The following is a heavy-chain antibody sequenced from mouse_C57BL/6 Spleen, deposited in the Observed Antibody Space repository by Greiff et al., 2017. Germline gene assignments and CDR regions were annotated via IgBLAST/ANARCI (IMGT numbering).Heavy chain of an antibody. CDR2: INPSSGYT. J-gene: IGHJ1*03. V-gene: IGHV1-7*01. CDR3: AITTVVARYFDV. D-gene: IGHD1-1*01. Sequence: QVHVKQSGAELAKPGASVTLSCKASGYTFTSYWMHWVKQRPGQGLEWIGYINPSSGYTKYNQKFKDKATLTADKSSSTAYMQMSSLTYDESAVYYCAITTVVARYFDVWGTGTTVTVSS. CDR1: GYTFTSYW.